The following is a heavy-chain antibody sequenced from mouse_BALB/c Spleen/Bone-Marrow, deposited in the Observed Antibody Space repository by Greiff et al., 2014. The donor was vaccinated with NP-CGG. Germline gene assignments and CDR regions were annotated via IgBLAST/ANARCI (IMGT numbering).Heavy chain of an antibody. V-gene: IGHV1-54*01. J-gene: IGHJ2*01. CDR3: ARVGRYDFDY. CDR2: INPGSGGA. CDR1: GYAFTNYL. Sequence: QVQLQQSGAELVRPGTAVNVSCKASGYAFTNYLIEWVKQRPGQGLEWIGVINPGSGGANYNEKFKGKATLTADKSSSTAYMQLSSLTSDDSAVYYCARVGRYDFDYWGQGTTLTVSS.